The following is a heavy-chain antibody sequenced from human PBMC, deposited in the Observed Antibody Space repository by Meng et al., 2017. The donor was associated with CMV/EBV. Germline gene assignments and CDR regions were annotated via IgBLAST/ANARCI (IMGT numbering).Heavy chain of an antibody. D-gene: IGHD2-2*02. CDR2: IYYSGST. CDR3: ARASILGVPAAIGGGYYYYGMDV. CDR1: GGSVSSGSYY. J-gene: IGHJ6*02. Sequence: SETLSLTCTVSGGSVSSGSYYWSWIRQPPGKGLEWIGYIYYSGSTNYNPSLKSRVTISVDTSKNQFSLKLSSVTAADPAVYYCARASILGVPAAIGGGYYYYGMDVWGQGTTVTVSS. V-gene: IGHV4-61*01.